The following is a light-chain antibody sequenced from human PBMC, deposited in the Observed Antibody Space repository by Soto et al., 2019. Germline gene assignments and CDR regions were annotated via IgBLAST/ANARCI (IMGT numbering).Light chain of an antibody. CDR2: GVS. V-gene: IGKV3-20*01. Sequence: ETVLTQSPGTLSLSPGESATLSCRASQSVSSSYLAWYQQKPGQAPRLLIYGVSSRATGIPDRFSGSGSGTDFTLTISRLEPEDCAVYYCQQYGSSPYTFGQGTKLEIK. CDR1: QSVSSSY. CDR3: QQYGSSPYT. J-gene: IGKJ2*01.